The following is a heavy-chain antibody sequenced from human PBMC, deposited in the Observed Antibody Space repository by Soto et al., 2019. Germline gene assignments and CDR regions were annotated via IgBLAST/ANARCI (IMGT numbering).Heavy chain of an antibody. CDR1: GFTFSDYY. CDR2: ISSSSSYT. J-gene: IGHJ5*02. Sequence: QVQLVESGGGLVKPGGSLRLSCAASGFTFSDYYMSWIRQAPGKGLEWVSYISSSSSYTNYADSVKGRFTISRDNAKNSLYLQMNSLRAEDTAVYYCARDPSITMVRGPSGETLWFDPWGQGTLVTVSS. D-gene: IGHD3-10*01. V-gene: IGHV3-11*05. CDR3: ARDPSITMVRGPSGETLWFDP.